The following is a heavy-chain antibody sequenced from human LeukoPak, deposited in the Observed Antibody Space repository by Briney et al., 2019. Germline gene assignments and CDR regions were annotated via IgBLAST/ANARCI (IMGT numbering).Heavy chain of an antibody. V-gene: IGHV3-7*01. Sequence: PGGSLRLSCAASGFTFSSYWMTWVRQAPGKGLEWVANIKQDGSKKDYVDSVKGRFTIFRDNAEDSLYLQMNSLRAEDTAVYYCRNYCSSTSCYPTYYYYYMDVWGKGTTVTVSS. J-gene: IGHJ6*03. CDR1: GFTFSSYW. D-gene: IGHD2-2*01. CDR3: RNYCSSTSCYPTYYYYYMDV. CDR2: IKQDGSKK.